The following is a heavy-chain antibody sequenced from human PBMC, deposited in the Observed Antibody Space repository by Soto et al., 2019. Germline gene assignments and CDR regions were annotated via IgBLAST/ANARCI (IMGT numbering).Heavy chain of an antibody. J-gene: IGHJ4*02. Sequence: DVHLVESGGGLVQPGRSLRLSCAASGFTFDDYAIHWVRQAPGKGLEWVSCITWNSANIDYADSVKGRVTISRDNGKNSLYLQMSSLRPEDTAIYFCARGRPLVQLGYYFDSWGQGTLVTVSS. CDR3: ARGRPLVQLGYYFDS. CDR2: ITWNSANI. CDR1: GFTFDDYA. V-gene: IGHV3-9*01. D-gene: IGHD1-26*01.